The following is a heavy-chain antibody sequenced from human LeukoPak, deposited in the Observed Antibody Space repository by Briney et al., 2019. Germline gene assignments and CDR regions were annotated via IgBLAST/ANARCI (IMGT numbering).Heavy chain of an antibody. CDR2: INHSGST. J-gene: IGHJ6*03. CDR3: ARERIVVVPAVPGYMDV. V-gene: IGHV4-34*01. CDR1: GGSFSGYY. Sequence: SETLSLTCAVYGGSFSGYYWSWIRQPPGKGLEWIGEINHSGSTNYDPSLKSRVTISVDTSKNQFSLKLSSVTAADTAVCYCARERIVVVPAVPGYMDVWGKGTTVTVSS. D-gene: IGHD2-2*01.